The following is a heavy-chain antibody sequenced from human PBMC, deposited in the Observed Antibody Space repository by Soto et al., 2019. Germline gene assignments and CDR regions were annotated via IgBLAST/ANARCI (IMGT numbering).Heavy chain of an antibody. J-gene: IGHJ5*02. V-gene: IGHV3-23*01. Sequence: GGSLRLSCAASGFMFSDYAMTWARQAPGKELEWVSGLLRPGRSTYYADAVKGRFTISGDTSANTVYLQMDSLRAEDTAVYYCAKDAIANDGIWLMDSWGQGTVVTVSS. CDR2: LLRPGRST. CDR1: GFMFSDYA. D-gene: IGHD3-16*01. CDR3: AKDAIANDGIWLMDS.